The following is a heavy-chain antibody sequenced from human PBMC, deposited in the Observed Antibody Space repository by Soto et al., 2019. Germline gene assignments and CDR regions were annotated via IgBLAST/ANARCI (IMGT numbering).Heavy chain of an antibody. V-gene: IGHV3-21*01. CDR1: GFTFSSHP. D-gene: IGHD4-17*01. J-gene: IGHJ3*02. CDR2: ISHSGSYI. Sequence: EVQLLESGGGLVQPGGSLRLSCAASGFTFSSHPMSWVRQAPGRGLEWVASISHSGSYIFYADSVKGRFTISRDNSRDSLYLQMNSLRVDDTSIYYCASPRDYCVTTSNCFIAFDIWGQGTRVTVSS. CDR3: ASPRDYCVTTSNCFIAFDI.